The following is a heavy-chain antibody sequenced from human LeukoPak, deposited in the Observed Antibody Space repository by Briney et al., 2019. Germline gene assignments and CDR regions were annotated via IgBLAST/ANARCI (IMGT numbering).Heavy chain of an antibody. V-gene: IGHV3-30*04. D-gene: IGHD3-16*01. Sequence: GMSLRLSCEVSGLRFSSSAMDWVRQAPGKGLEWVAVISHDGKVEAYADSVKGRFTISRDNSRNTLYLNMNSLRPEDTALYFCTRDGGAMNGFDFWGQGTLVTVSS. CDR1: GLRFSSSA. CDR2: ISHDGKVE. J-gene: IGHJ4*02. CDR3: TRDGGAMNGFDF.